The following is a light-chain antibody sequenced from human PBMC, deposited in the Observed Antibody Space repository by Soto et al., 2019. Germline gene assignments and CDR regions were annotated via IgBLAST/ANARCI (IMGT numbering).Light chain of an antibody. Sequence: DIQMTQSPSSLSASVGDRVTIACRASQSIAGLLNWYQQKPGKAPDLLIYATSSLHSEVTPRFSGSGSGADFNLTISPLQPEDSASYFCQQTFNNPTFGPGT. CDR3: QQTFNNPT. CDR1: QSIAGL. V-gene: IGKV1-39*01. J-gene: IGKJ3*01. CDR2: ATS.